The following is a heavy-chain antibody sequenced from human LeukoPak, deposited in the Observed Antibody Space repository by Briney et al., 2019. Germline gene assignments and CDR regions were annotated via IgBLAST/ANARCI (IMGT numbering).Heavy chain of an antibody. CDR3: ARDGGMTTVTANLDS. D-gene: IGHD4-17*01. CDR1: GFTFSSYN. V-gene: IGHV3-21*01. CDR2: ISSSSSYI. Sequence: PGGSLRLSCAASGFTFSSYNMNWVRQAPGKGLEWVSSISSSSSYIYHADSVKGRFTISRDNAKNSLYLQMNSLRAEDTAVYYCARDGGMTTVTANLDSWGQGTLVTVSS. J-gene: IGHJ4*02.